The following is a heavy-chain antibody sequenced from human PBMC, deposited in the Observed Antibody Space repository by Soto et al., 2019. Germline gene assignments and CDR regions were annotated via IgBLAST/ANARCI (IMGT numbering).Heavy chain of an antibody. CDR2: INAGNGKT. CDR1: GYTFTNYA. V-gene: IGHV1-3*01. J-gene: IGHJ4*02. CDR3: ARGIGVATTADYYLAY. D-gene: IGHD5-12*01. Sequence: GASVKVSCKASGYTFTNYAIHWVRQAPGQRLEWMGWINAGNGKTKYSQNFQGRVTITRDTSASIVYMEVNSLRSEDTALYYCARGIGVATTADYYLAYGGQGSLVTVSP.